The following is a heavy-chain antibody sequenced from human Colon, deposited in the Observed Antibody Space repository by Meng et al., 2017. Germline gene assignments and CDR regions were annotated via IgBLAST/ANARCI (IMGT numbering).Heavy chain of an antibody. CDR2: NYDSGST. D-gene: IGHD5-24*01. CDR3: ARKRDGYNPFDD. Sequence: QLPRPELGPASLTPTATLSFACAYPGNSGGGGSWWGWTRQPAGKGLEWIWYNYDSGSTDYIPSLKSRVTTSVDTYKNQFSLKLSSVTAVDTAVYYCARKRDGYNPFDDWGQGTLVTVSS. J-gene: IGHJ4*02. V-gene: IGHV4-28*01. CDR1: GNSGGGGSW.